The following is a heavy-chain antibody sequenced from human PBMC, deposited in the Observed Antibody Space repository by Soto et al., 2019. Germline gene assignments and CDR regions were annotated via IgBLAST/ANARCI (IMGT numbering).Heavy chain of an antibody. D-gene: IGHD3-22*01. J-gene: IGHJ3*02. V-gene: IGHV3-23*01. CDR3: VRRAQYFDGTGFHAFDI. CDR1: GYNFNKYA. CDR2: ISSGGDNT. Sequence: GGSLRLSCVASGYNFNKYAVSWVRQAPGKGLVWVSAISSGGDNTHYADSVKGRFTITRDNSKNMLYLEMNSLTVEDTAVYYCVRRAQYFDGTGFHAFDIWGQGTRVTVSS.